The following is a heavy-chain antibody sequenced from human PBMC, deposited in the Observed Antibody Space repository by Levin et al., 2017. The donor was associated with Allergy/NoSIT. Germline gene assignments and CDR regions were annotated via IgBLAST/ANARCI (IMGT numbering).Heavy chain of an antibody. D-gene: IGHD6-19*01. CDR3: AKAGLAVAAHFDY. J-gene: IGHJ4*02. CDR1: GFTFSSYG. V-gene: IGHV3-30*18. Sequence: GGSLRLSCAASGFTFSSYGMHWVRQAPGKGLEWVAVISYDGSNKYYADSVKGRFTISRDNSKNTLYLQMNSLRAEDTAVYYCAKAGLAVAAHFDYWGQGTLVTVSS. CDR2: ISYDGSNK.